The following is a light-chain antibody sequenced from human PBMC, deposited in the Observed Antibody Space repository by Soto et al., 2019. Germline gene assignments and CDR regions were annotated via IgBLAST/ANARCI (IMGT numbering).Light chain of an antibody. CDR1: SSDVGSYDH. V-gene: IGLV2-14*01. Sequence: ALTQPASVSGSPGQSITISCSGTSSDVGSYDHVAWYQQFPGKTPKLMIYEVSNRPSGVSSRFSGSKSGNTASLTISGLQAEDEADYYCISYTGSSTSYVFGRGTKVTVL. J-gene: IGLJ1*01. CDR3: ISYTGSSTSYV. CDR2: EVS.